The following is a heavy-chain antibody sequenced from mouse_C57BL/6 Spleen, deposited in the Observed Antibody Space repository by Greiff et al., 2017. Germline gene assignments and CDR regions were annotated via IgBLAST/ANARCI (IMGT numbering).Heavy chain of an antibody. J-gene: IGHJ1*03. Sequence: VQLQQSGAELVRPGTSVKMSCKASGYTFTNYWIGWAKQRPGHGLEWIGDIYPGGGYTNYNEQFKGKATLTADKSSSTAYMQFSSLTSDDSAINYCARKRGGSSDWYFDVWGTGTTVTVSS. CDR1: GYTFTNYW. D-gene: IGHD1-1*01. CDR3: ARKRGGSSDWYFDV. CDR2: IYPGGGYT. V-gene: IGHV1-63*01.